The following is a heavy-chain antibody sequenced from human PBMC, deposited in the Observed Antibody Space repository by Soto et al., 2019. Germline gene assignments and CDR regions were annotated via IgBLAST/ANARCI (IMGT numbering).Heavy chain of an antibody. V-gene: IGHV3-23*01. D-gene: IGHD2-15*01. CDR2: ISGSGGST. Sequence: GGSLRLSCAASGFTFSSYAMSWVRQAPGKGLEWVSAISGSGGSTYYADSVKGRFTISRDNSKNTLYLQMNSLRAEDTAVYYCAKPPTFGYCSGGSCYSEYYFDYWGQGTLVTVSS. J-gene: IGHJ4*02. CDR1: GFTFSSYA. CDR3: AKPPTFGYCSGGSCYSEYYFDY.